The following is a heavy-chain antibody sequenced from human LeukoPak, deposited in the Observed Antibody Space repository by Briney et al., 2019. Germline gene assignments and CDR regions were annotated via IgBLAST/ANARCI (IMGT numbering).Heavy chain of an antibody. V-gene: IGHV3-23*01. J-gene: IGHJ4*02. CDR3: AKRTGYPRVYFDY. Sequence: GGSLRPSCAASGFTFSSYAMSWVRQAPGKGLEWVSAISGSGGSTYYADSVKGRFTISRDNSKNTLYLQMNSLRAEDTAVYYCAKRTGYPRVYFDYWGQGTLVTVSS. CDR1: GFTFSSYA. CDR2: ISGSGGST. D-gene: IGHD3/OR15-3a*01.